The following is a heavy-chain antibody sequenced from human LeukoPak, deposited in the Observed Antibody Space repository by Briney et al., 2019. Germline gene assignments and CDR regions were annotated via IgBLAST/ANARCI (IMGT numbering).Heavy chain of an antibody. CDR2: ISGSGGST. CDR1: GFTFSSYA. CDR3: AKDPRGSRFGRGLNWFDP. Sequence: PGGSLRLSCAASGFTFSSYAMSWVRQAPGKGLEWVSAISGSGGSTYYADSVKGRFTISRDNSKNTLYLQMNSLRAEDTAAYYCAKDPRGSRFGRGLNWFDPWGQGTLVTVSS. J-gene: IGHJ5*02. V-gene: IGHV3-23*01. D-gene: IGHD1-26*01.